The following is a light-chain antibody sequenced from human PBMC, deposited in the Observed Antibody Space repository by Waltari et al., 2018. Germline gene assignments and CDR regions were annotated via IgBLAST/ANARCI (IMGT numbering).Light chain of an antibody. CDR3: QVWDSTCDHMV. CDR2: DDS. V-gene: IGLV3-21*03. Sequence: SYVLPQLPSAAPAPGKTARIICGGRNVGMKSVHWYQQKPGQAPLLVVYDDSARPAGIPERFSGSNSGDTATLTIIRVEAGDEADYYCQVWDSTCDHMVFGGGTKVTVL. J-gene: IGLJ3*02. CDR1: NVGMKS.